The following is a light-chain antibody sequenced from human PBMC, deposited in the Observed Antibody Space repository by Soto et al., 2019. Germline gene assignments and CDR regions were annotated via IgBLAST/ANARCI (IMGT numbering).Light chain of an antibody. CDR2: GVF. CDR1: QNDNNNY. V-gene: IGKV3-20*01. CDR3: QHYDRSPRT. Sequence: ETVLTQSPGTVSLSPGERATLSCRTSQNDNNNYLAWYQQKPAQAPRLLIYGVFNRATGIPDRFSGSGSGTDFTLTISGLEPEDSAVYCCQHYDRSPRTFGQGTKLEIK. J-gene: IGKJ2*01.